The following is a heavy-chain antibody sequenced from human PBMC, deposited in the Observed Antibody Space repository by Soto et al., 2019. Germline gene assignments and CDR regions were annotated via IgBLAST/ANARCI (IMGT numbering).Heavy chain of an antibody. CDR3: AKVVHSSSWHHFDY. J-gene: IGHJ4*02. CDR2: ISASGTGT. V-gene: IGHV3-23*01. D-gene: IGHD6-13*01. Sequence: GGSLRLSCAASGFTFSSYAMSWVRQAPGKGLGWVSGISASGTGTYYADSVKGRFTISRDNSKXXLYLQMNSLRAEDTAVYYCAKVVHSSSWHHFDYWGQGTLVTVSS. CDR1: GFTFSSYA.